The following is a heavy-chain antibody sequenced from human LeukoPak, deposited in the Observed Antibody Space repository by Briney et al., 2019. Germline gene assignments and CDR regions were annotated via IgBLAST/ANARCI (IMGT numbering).Heavy chain of an antibody. Sequence: ASVKVSCKVSGYTLTELSMHWVRQAPGKGLEWMGGFDPEDGETIYAQKFQGRVTMTEDTSTDTAYMELSSLRSEDTAVYYCATDLPMVRGVGGYYYYGMDVWGQGTTVTVSS. J-gene: IGHJ6*02. CDR2: FDPEDGET. CDR3: ATDLPMVRGVGGYYYYGMDV. CDR1: GYTLTELS. V-gene: IGHV1-24*01. D-gene: IGHD3-10*01.